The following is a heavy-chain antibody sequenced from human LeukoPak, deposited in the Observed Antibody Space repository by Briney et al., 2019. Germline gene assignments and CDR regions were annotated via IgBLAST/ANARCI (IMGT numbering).Heavy chain of an antibody. CDR1: GGTFSSYA. Sequence: ASVKVSCKASGGTFSSYAISWARQAPGQGLEWMGGIIPIFDTTNYAQRFQGRVTITADESTSTAYMELSSLRSEDTAVYYCARRDAALPNPVDVWGQGTTVTVSS. CDR3: ARRDAALPNPVDV. J-gene: IGHJ6*02. D-gene: IGHD2-15*01. CDR2: IIPIFDTT. V-gene: IGHV1-69*13.